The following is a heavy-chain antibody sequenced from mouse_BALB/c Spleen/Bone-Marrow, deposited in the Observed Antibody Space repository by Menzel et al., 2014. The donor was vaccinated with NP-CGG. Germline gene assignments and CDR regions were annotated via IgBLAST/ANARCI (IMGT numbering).Heavy chain of an antibody. CDR2: INPRNTYS. J-gene: IGHJ2*01. Sequence: QVQLKESGAELARPGASVKMSCKASGYSFTSYTMHWVKQRPGQGLEWIAYINPRNTYSDYNQKFKDRATVTADKSSSTAYRQLSSLTSEGSTVYYCTREGTYNGGSGHFDYWGQGTTLTVSS. CDR1: GYSFTSYT. D-gene: IGHD1-1*02. CDR3: TREGTYNGGSGHFDY. V-gene: IGHV1-4*01.